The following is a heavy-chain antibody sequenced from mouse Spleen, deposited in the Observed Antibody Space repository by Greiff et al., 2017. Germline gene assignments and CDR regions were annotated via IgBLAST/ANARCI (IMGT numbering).Heavy chain of an antibody. D-gene: IGHD1-2*01. Sequence: EVQLVESGGGLVQPGGSRKLSCAASGFTFSSFGMHWVRQAPEKGLEWVAYISSGSSTIYYADTVKGRFTISRDNPKNTLFLQMTSLRSEDTAMYYCARSRELLRPYYYAMDYWGQGTSVTVSS. CDR2: ISSGSSTI. CDR1: GFTFSSFG. J-gene: IGHJ4*01. V-gene: IGHV5-17*02. CDR3: ARSRELLRPYYYAMDY.